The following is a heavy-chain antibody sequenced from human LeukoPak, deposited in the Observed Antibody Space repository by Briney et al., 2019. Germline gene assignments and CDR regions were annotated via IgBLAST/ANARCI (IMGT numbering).Heavy chain of an antibody. J-gene: IGHJ4*02. Sequence: ASVKVSCKASGYTFPGYYMHWVRQAPGQGLEWMGWINPNSGGTNYAQKFQGRVTMTRDTSIGTAYMELSRLRSDDTAVYYCAREHSGSFGKVFDYWGQGTLVTVSS. D-gene: IGHD6-6*01. V-gene: IGHV1-2*02. CDR1: GYTFPGYY. CDR3: AREHSGSFGKVFDY. CDR2: INPNSGGT.